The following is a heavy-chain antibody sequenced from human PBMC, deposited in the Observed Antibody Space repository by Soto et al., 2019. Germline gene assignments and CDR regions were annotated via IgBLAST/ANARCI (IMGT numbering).Heavy chain of an antibody. CDR1: GFTFSSYG. D-gene: IGHD3-3*01. Sequence: GGSLRLSCVASGFTFSSYGMHWVRQAPGKGLEWVAVISYDGSNKYYADSVKGRFTISRDNSKNTLYLQMNSLRAEDTAVYYCAKDHENYDFWSGYYSDDFDYWGQGTLVTVSS. CDR3: AKDHENYDFWSGYYSDDFDY. V-gene: IGHV3-30*18. J-gene: IGHJ4*02. CDR2: ISYDGSNK.